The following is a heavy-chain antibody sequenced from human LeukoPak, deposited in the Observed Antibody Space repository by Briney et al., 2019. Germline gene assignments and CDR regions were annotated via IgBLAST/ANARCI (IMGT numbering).Heavy chain of an antibody. Sequence: PSETLSLTCTVSGGSISSGSYYWSWIRQPAGKGLEWIGRIYTSGSTNYNPSLKSRVTISVDTSKNQFSLKLSSVTAADTAVYYCARDRGYYDSSGYYYGTEWGQGTLVTVPS. CDR1: GGSISSGSYY. CDR2: IYTSGST. CDR3: ARDRGYYDSSGYYYGTE. J-gene: IGHJ4*02. D-gene: IGHD3-22*01. V-gene: IGHV4-61*02.